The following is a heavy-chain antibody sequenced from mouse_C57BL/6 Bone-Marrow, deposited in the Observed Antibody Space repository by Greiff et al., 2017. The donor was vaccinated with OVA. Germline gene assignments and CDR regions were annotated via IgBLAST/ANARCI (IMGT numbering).Heavy chain of an antibody. J-gene: IGHJ1*03. Sequence: EVQLQESGPELVKPGASVKISCKASGYSFSGYYMNWVKQSPEKSLEWIGEINPSTGGTTYNQKFKAKAKLTVDKSSSTAYMQLKSLTSEDSAVYYCARDPGRYFDVWGTGTTVTVAS. CDR3: ARDPGRYFDV. CDR1: GYSFSGYY. CDR2: INPSTGGT. D-gene: IGHD1-1*01. V-gene: IGHV1-42*01.